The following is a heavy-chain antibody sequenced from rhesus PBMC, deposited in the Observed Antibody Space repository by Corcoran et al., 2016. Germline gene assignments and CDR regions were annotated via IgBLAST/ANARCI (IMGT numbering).Heavy chain of an antibody. CDR3: ARQYSTAVSN. D-gene: IGHD4-29*01. V-gene: IGHV4-99*01. CDR1: GYSISSGYY. Sequence: QVQLQESGPAVVKPSETLSLICAVSGYSISSGYYWGWIRQPPGKGLEYIGYISGSSGSTYYNPSLESRVTISKDTSKNQFSLKVSSVTAADTAVYYCARQYSTAVSNWGQGVLVTVSS. J-gene: IGHJ4*01. CDR2: ISGSSGST.